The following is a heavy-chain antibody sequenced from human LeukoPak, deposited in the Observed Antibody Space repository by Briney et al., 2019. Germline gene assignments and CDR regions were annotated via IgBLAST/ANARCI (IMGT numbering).Heavy chain of an antibody. CDR1: GYSISSGYY. CDR3: AREDYGELDY. D-gene: IGHD4-17*01. CDR2: IYHSGST. J-gene: IGHJ4*02. Sequence: SETLSLTCAVSGYSISSGYYWGWIRQPPGKGLEWIGSIYHSGSTYYNPSLKSRVTISVDTSKNQFSLKLSSVTAADTAVYYCAREDYGELDYWGQGTLVTVSS. V-gene: IGHV4-38-2*02.